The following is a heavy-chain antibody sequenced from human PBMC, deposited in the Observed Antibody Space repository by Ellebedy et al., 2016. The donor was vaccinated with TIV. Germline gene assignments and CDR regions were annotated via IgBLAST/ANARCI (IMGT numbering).Heavy chain of an antibody. V-gene: IGHV1-8*01. Sequence: ASVKVSXXASGYTFTSYDINWVRQATGQGLESMGWMNPNSGNTGYAQKFQGRVTMTRNTAMSTAYMELSNLRSEDTAVYYCARMMVRGVLGPWGQGTLVIVSS. CDR3: ARMMVRGVLGP. CDR1: GYTFTSYD. D-gene: IGHD3-10*01. J-gene: IGHJ5*02. CDR2: MNPNSGNT.